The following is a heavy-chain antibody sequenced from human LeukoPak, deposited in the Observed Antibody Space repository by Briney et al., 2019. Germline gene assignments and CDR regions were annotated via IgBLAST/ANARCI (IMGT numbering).Heavy chain of an antibody. CDR2: IDWDDDK. V-gene: IGHV2-70*11. CDR3: ARMYSSGWYYFDY. CDR1: GFSFTTSAMC. Sequence: SGPTLVNPTQTLTLTCTFSGFSFTTSAMCVSWIRQPPGKALEWLARIDWDDDKYYNTSLKTRLTISKDTSKNQVVLTMTNMDPVDTATYYCARMYSSGWYYFDYWGQGTLVTVSS. D-gene: IGHD6-19*01. J-gene: IGHJ4*02.